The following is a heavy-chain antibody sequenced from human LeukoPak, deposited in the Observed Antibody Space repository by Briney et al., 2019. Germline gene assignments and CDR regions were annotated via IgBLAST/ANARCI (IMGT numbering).Heavy chain of an antibody. CDR2: ISYDGSNK. D-gene: IGHD5-18*01. CDR3: ARDAPFYGYRCLDY. J-gene: IGHJ4*02. V-gene: IGHV3-30*03. Sequence: GGSLRLSCAASGFTFDDYAMHWVRQAPGKGLEWVAVISYDGSNKYYADSVKGRFTISRDNSKNTLYLQMNSLRAEDTAVYYCARDAPFYGYRCLDYWGQGTLVTVSS. CDR1: GFTFDDYA.